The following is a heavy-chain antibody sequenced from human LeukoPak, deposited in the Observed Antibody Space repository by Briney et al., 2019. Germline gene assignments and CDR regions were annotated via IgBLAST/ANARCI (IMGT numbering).Heavy chain of an antibody. CDR1: GGSFSGYY. CDR2: INHSGST. V-gene: IGHV4-34*01. CDR3: ATNWNDSYALY. Sequence: SETLSLTCAVYGGSFSGYYWSWIRQPPGKGLEWIGEINHSGSTNYNPSLKSRVTISVDTSKNQFSLKLSSVTAADTAVYYCATNWNDSYALYWGKGTLVTVSS. J-gene: IGHJ4*02. D-gene: IGHD1-20*01.